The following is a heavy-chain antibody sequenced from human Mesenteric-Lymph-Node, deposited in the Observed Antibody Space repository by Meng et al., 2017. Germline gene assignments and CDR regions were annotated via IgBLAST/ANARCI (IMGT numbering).Heavy chain of an antibody. J-gene: IGHJ3*02. D-gene: IGHD3-22*01. V-gene: IGHV3-53*04. CDR2: IYSGGST. Sequence: GESLKISCAASGFSVSYDSMSWVRRAPGKGLEWVAVIYSGGSTYYADSVKGRFTISRHNSKNTVYLQLNSLRDEDTAVYYCARPSGDSSGLGAFDIWGQGTKVTGSS. CDR3: ARPSGDSSGLGAFDI. CDR1: GFSVSYDS.